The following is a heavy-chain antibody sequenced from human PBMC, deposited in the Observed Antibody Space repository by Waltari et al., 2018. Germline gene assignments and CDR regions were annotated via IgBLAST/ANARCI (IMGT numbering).Heavy chain of an antibody. D-gene: IGHD3-3*01. CDR2: ITHSGST. Sequence: QVQLQQWGAGLLKPSETLSLTCAVYGGSFSGYYWSWIRQPPGKGPEWIGEITHSGSTSYNPYLKRRVTRSVYTSKNQFSRKLSSVTAADTAVYYCAIRRFPLITIFGVVRDPYNWFDPWGQGTLVTVSS. J-gene: IGHJ5*02. CDR1: GGSFSGYY. CDR3: AIRRFPLITIFGVVRDPYNWFDP. V-gene: IGHV4-34*01.